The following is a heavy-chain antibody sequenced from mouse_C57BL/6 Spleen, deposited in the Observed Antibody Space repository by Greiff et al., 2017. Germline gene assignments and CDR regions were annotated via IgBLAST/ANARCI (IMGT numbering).Heavy chain of an antibody. CDR2: IDPENGDT. CDR1: GFNINDDY. J-gene: IGHJ2*01. Sequence: EVQLKESGAELVRPGASVKLSCTASGFNINDDYMPWVKQRPEQGLEWIGWIDPENGDTEYASKFQGKAPITEDTSSNTAYLQLSSLTSEYTAVYYCTTYYSNPYFDYWGQGTTLTVSS. V-gene: IGHV14-4*01. D-gene: IGHD2-5*01. CDR3: TTYYSNPYFDY.